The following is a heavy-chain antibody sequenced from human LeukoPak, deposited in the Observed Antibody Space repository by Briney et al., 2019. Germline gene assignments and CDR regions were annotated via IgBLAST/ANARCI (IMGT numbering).Heavy chain of an antibody. J-gene: IGHJ3*01. D-gene: IGHD6-6*01. CDR3: ARSSSSSSSSV. Sequence: GGSLRLSCAVSGFTFSGFWMSWSRQARGKGLEWVASINSDGSEGYYADVVKGRFTISRDNAKNSLYLQINSLRAEDTAVYYCARSSSSSSSSVWGQGTMVTVSS. V-gene: IGHV3-7*03. CDR2: INSDGSEG. CDR1: GFTFSGFW.